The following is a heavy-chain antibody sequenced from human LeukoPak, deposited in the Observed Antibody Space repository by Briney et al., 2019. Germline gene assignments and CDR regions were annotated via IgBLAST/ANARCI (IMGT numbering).Heavy chain of an antibody. Sequence: PGGSLRLSCSASGFTFSRYALHWVRQAPGKGLDYVSAISSSGSSTYYADSVKGRFTTSRDNSEDTLYLQMNSLRAEDTAVYYCVKDGRGVAASGSKFDYWGRGTLVTVSS. CDR3: VKDGRGVAASGSKFDY. V-gene: IGHV3-64D*06. CDR1: GFTFSRYA. CDR2: ISSSGSST. J-gene: IGHJ4*01. D-gene: IGHD3-10*01.